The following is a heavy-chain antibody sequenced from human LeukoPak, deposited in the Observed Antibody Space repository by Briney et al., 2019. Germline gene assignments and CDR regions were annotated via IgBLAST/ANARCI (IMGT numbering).Heavy chain of an antibody. CDR3: AKGGGWYYYYMDV. CDR2: IYSDNT. Sequence: GGSLTLSCTVSGFTVSTNSLSWVRQAPGRGLEWVSFIYSDNTHYSDSVKGRFTISIDNSKNTLYLQMNSLRAEETAVYYCAKGGGWYYYYMDVWGKGTTVTVSS. V-gene: IGHV3-53*01. CDR1: GFTVSTNS. J-gene: IGHJ6*03. D-gene: IGHD6-19*01.